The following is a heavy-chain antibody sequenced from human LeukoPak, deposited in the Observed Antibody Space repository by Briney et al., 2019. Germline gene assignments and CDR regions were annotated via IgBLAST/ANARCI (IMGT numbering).Heavy chain of an antibody. CDR1: GGTFIMYA. V-gene: IGHV1-69*04. CDR3: ARDPFPEYYDSSGYYPPFFDY. J-gene: IGHJ4*02. CDR2: IIAVLGIA. Sequence: ASVSVSFTASGGTFIMYAISWGRRAPGEGVGWGGRIIAVLGIANYTQKLQGRVTITAEKTTSTAYMELSSLRSEDTAVYYCARDPFPEYYDSSGYYPPFFDYWGQGTLVTVSS. D-gene: IGHD3-22*01.